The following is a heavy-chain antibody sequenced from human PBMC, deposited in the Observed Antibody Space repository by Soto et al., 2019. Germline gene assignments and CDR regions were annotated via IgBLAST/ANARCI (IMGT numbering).Heavy chain of an antibody. Sequence: GASVKVSCKASGYTFTGYYMHWVRQAPGQGLEWMGWINPNSGGTNYAQKFQGWVTMTRDTSISTAYMELSRLRSDDTAVYYCAIAHSSGWYDSDYFAYWGRGTLVTVSS. J-gene: IGHJ4*02. D-gene: IGHD6-19*01. CDR2: INPNSGGT. CDR3: AIAHSSGWYDSDYFAY. CDR1: GYTFTGYY. V-gene: IGHV1-2*04.